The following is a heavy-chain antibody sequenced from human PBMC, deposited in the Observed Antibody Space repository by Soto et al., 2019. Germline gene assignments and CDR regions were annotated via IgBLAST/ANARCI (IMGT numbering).Heavy chain of an antibody. CDR1: VYTFSNYD. D-gene: IGHD3-10*01. J-gene: IGHJ4*02. Sequence: QVQLVQSGAELKKPGASVKVSCKASVYTFSNYDMNWVRQATGQGPEWIGWVNPNNGDTGYAQKFQGRVTLTTDISTTTAYMELTSLRSEYTAIYYCAKVSRKGSAIDFDYWGQGTLITVSS. CDR3: AKVSRKGSAIDFDY. V-gene: IGHV1-8*01. CDR2: VNPNNGDT.